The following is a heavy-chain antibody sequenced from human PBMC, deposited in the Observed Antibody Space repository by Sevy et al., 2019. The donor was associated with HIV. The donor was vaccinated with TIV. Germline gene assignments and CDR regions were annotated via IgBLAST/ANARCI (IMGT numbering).Heavy chain of an antibody. CDR3: ARVPDSGGRGRADY. V-gene: IGHV3-21*01. Sequence: GGSLRLSCAASGFSFNTYTIYWVRQAPGEGLEWISSISSSGVYEYYADSVRGRFTISRDNAKNSLSLQMNGLRVEDTGVYCCARVPDSGGRGRADYWGQGTRVTVSS. CDR1: GFSFNTYT. J-gene: IGHJ4*02. CDR2: ISSSGVYE. D-gene: IGHD1-26*01.